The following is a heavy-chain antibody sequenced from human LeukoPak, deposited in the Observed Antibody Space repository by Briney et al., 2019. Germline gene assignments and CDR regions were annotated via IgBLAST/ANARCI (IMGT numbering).Heavy chain of an antibody. CDR2: TYYTGSS. V-gene: IGHV4-39*07. J-gene: IGHJ4*02. D-gene: IGHD6-6*01. CDR3: ARVRRLGSSSGSGDY. Sequence: SETLSLTRTVSGGSISPSTYYWAWIRQTPGKGLEWIGNTYYTGSSYYNPSLKSRVTMSVDTSKNQFSLKLSSVTAADTAVYYCARVRRLGSSSGSGDYWGQGTLVTVSS. CDR1: GGSISPSTYY.